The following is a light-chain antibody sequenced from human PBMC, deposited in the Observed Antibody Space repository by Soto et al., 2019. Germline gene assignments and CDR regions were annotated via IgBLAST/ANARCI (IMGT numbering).Light chain of an antibody. J-gene: IGLJ1*01. CDR1: SSDVGAYNF. CDR3: SAYTVSRTYV. CDR2: NVY. V-gene: IGLV2-14*03. Sequence: QSALTQPASXXXXXGQSITISCTGTSSDVGAYNFLSWHQQHPGKAPKLMIYNVYDRPSGISYRFSGSKSGNTASLTISGLQGEDEADYYCSAYTVSRTYVFGTGTKLTVL.